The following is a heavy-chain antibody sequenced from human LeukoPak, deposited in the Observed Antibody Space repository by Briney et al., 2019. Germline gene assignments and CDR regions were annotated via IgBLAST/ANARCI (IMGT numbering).Heavy chain of an antibody. CDR3: AKDTPGGIAVAEDY. J-gene: IGHJ4*02. CDR1: GFTFSSYG. Sequence: GGSLRLSCAASGFTFSSYGMSWVRQAPGKGLEWVSAISGSGGSTYYADSVKGRFTIPRDNSKNTLYLQMNSLRAEDTAVYYCAKDTPGGIAVAEDYWGQGTLVTVSS. D-gene: IGHD6-19*01. V-gene: IGHV3-23*01. CDR2: ISGSGGST.